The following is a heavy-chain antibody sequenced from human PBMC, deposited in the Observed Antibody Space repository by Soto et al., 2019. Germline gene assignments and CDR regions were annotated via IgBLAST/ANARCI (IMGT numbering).Heavy chain of an antibody. D-gene: IGHD4-17*01. CDR1: GLTVSNFY. CDR2: MYRDGTT. CDR3: ARRYYGGNSQAFDI. V-gene: IGHV3-66*04. J-gene: IGHJ3*02. Sequence: EVQLVESGGGLVQPGESPRLSCAASGLTVSNFYMSWVRQAPGKGLDWVSVMYRDGTTYHADSVKGRFTISRDNSKNTMYLQMNSLRVEDTALYYCARRYYGGNSQAFDIWGQGTMVTVSS.